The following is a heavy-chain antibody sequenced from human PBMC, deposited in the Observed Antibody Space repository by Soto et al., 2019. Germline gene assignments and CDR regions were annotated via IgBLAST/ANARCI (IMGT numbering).Heavy chain of an antibody. J-gene: IGHJ4*02. CDR1: GFTVNNNH. V-gene: IGHV3-53*01. CDR3: VRGGSAWYNYFDY. CDR2: IYSGGST. Sequence: GGSLRLSCAASGFTVNNNHMSWVRQAPGKGLEWVSVIYSGGSTYYADSVKGRFTISRDSSKNTVSLQLSSLRAEDTAMYYCVRGGSAWYNYFDYWRQGTQVTISS. D-gene: IGHD6-19*01.